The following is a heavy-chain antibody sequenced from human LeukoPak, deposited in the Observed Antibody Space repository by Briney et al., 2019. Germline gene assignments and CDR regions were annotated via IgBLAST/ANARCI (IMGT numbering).Heavy chain of an antibody. CDR3: ARVAFQWELRARFDP. CDR1: GFSVSSNY. V-gene: IGHV3-53*01. Sequence: GGSLRLSCAASGFSVSSNYMSWVRQTPGKGLECVSLIYSGGNTYYAGSVKGRFTISRDHSKNTLYLQMNTLRAEDTAVYYCARVAFQWELRARFDPWGQGTLVTVSS. CDR2: IYSGGNT. J-gene: IGHJ5*02. D-gene: IGHD1-26*01.